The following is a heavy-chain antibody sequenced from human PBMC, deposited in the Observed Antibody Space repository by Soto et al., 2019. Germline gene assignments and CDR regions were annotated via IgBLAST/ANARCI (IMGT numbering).Heavy chain of an antibody. Sequence: PLVTLCLTCTVSGGSISGGVGGLYYWSWIRQPPGKGLEWIGYIYDSGSTYYNPSLKSRVTISVDTSKNQFSLRLSSVTAADTAVYYCAGEVIPLTTDWYFDLWGRGTLVTVSS. CDR2: IYDSGST. J-gene: IGHJ2*01. CDR1: GGSISGGVGGLYY. D-gene: IGHD4-17*01. CDR3: AGEVIPLTTDWYFDL. V-gene: IGHV4-30-4*01.